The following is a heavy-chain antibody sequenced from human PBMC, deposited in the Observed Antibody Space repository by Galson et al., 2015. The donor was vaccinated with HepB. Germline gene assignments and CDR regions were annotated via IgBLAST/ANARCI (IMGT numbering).Heavy chain of an antibody. J-gene: IGHJ2*01. CDR3: ARGGGYYYGSGSYLHYWYFDL. V-gene: IGHV1-2*04. CDR1: GYTFAGYY. Sequence: SVKVSCKASGYTFAGYYMHWVRQAPGQGLEWMGWINPNSGGTNYAQKFQGWVTMTRDTSISTAYMELSRLRSDDTAVYYCARGGGYYYGSGSYLHYWYFDLWGRGTLVTVSS. CDR2: INPNSGGT. D-gene: IGHD3-10*01.